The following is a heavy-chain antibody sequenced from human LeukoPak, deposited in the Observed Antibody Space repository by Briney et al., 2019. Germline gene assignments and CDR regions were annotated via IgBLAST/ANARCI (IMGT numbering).Heavy chain of an antibody. V-gene: IGHV4-4*02. CDR1: GGSISSSNW. J-gene: IGHJ4*02. CDR3: ARDTWDCSSTSYPHYFDY. D-gene: IGHD2-2*01. CDR2: IYHSGST. Sequence: SETLSLTCAVSGGSISSSNWWSWVRQPPGKGLEWIGEIYHSGSTNYNPSLKSRVTISVDKSKNQFSLKLSSVTAADTAVYYCARDTWDCSSTSYPHYFDYWGQGTLVTVSS.